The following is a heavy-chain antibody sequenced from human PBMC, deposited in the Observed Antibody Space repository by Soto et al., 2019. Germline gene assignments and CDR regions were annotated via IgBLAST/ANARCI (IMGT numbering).Heavy chain of an antibody. CDR2: IIPILGIA. CDR3: ARDPDTAMGIPDY. V-gene: IGHV1-69*08. CDR1: GGTFSSYT. J-gene: IGHJ4*02. Sequence: QVQLVQSGAEVKKPGSSVKVSCKASGGTFSSYTISWVRQAPGQGLEWMGRIIPILGIANYAQKFQGRVTITADKSTSTAYMELSSLRSEDTAVYYCARDPDTAMGIPDYWGQGTLVTVSS. D-gene: IGHD5-18*01.